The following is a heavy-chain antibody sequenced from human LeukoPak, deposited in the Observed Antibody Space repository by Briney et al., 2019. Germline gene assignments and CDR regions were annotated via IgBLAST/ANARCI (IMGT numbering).Heavy chain of an antibody. CDR2: ISTSSSTI. J-gene: IGHJ4*02. CDR3: ARSRGVSDY. CDR1: GFTFSSYS. D-gene: IGHD3-10*01. Sequence: GGSLRLSCAASGFTFSSYSMNWVRQAPGKGLEWVSYISTSSSTIYYADSVKGRFTISRDNAKNSLYLQMSSLRDDDTAVYFCARSRGVSDYWGQGSLVTVSS. V-gene: IGHV3-48*02.